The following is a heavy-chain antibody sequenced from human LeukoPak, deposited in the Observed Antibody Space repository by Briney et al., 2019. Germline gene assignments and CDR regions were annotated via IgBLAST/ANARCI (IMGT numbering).Heavy chain of an antibody. CDR2: VSSGSSTI. Sequence: GGSLRLSCAASGFIFSDYYMSWIRQAPGKALEWVSYVSSGSSTIYYADSVKGRFTISRDNAKNSLYLQMNSLRAEDTALYYCARVHGSESYYNHPYYYYYMDVWGKGTTVTVSS. CDR1: GFIFSDYY. J-gene: IGHJ6*03. V-gene: IGHV3-11*01. D-gene: IGHD3-10*01. CDR3: ARVHGSESYYNHPYYYYYMDV.